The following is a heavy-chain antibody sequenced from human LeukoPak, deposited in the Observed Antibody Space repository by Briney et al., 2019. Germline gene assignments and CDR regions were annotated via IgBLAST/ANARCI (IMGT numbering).Heavy chain of an antibody. J-gene: IGHJ4*02. V-gene: IGHV3-23*01. D-gene: IGHD6-13*01. CDR1: GYTFSSYA. CDR2: ISGSGATT. CDR3: AKRSSSELWYFDY. Sequence: GGSLRLSCADSGYTFSSYAMSWVRQAPGKGLEWVSGISGSGATTFYADSVKGRFTISRDNSKNTLYLQMNSLRAEDTAVYYCAKRSSSELWYFDYWGQGTLVPVSS.